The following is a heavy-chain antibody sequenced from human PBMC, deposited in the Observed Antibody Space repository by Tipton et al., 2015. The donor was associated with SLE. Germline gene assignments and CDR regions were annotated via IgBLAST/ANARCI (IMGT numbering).Heavy chain of an antibody. Sequence: LRLSCTVSGGSISSSSYYWGWIRQPPGKGLEWIGSIYYSGSTYYNPSLKSRVTISVDTSKNQFSLKLSSVTAADTAVYYCAREVYGDYKYYFDYWGQGTLVTVSS. CDR1: GGSISSSSYY. V-gene: IGHV4-39*07. J-gene: IGHJ4*02. D-gene: IGHD4-17*01. CDR2: IYYSGST. CDR3: AREVYGDYKYYFDY.